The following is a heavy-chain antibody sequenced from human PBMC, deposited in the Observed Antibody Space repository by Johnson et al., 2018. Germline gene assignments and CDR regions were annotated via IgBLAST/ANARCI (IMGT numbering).Heavy chain of an antibody. CDR3: ARDRGDNYLDG. V-gene: IGHV3-43*01. CDR1: GFTFDDYS. CDR2: ITWNGGST. D-gene: IGHD5-18*01. Sequence: VQLQESGGVVEQPGGSLRLSCAASGFTFDDYSMHWVRQAPGKGLEWVSLITWNGGSTYYADSVKGRLTTSRDNSKNSLYLQMNSLRTEDTALYYCARDRGDNYLDGWGKGTTFTVSS. J-gene: IGHJ6*03.